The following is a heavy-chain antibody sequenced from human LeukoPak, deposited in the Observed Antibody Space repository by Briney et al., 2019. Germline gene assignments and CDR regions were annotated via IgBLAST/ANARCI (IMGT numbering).Heavy chain of an antibody. CDR3: ARDFRAGRIVVVPAAGYY. D-gene: IGHD2-2*01. J-gene: IGHJ4*02. Sequence: GGSLRLSCVASGFTFSSYEMKWVRQAPGKGLEWLSYIGSSDSTTHYADSVKGRFTISRDNAKNSLYLQMNSLRVEDTAVYYCARDFRAGRIVVVPAAGYYWGQGTLVTVSS. CDR2: IGSSDSTT. CDR1: GFTFSSYE. V-gene: IGHV3-48*03.